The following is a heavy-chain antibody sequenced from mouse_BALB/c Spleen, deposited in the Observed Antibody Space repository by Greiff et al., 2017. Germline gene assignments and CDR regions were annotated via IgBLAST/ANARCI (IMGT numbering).Heavy chain of an antibody. CDR2: ISSGGGST. D-gene: IGHD1-1*01. CDR1: GFAFSSYD. J-gene: IGHJ2*01. V-gene: IGHV5-12-1*01. Sequence: EVKLVESGGGLVKPGGSLKLSCAASGFAFSSYDMSWVRQTPEKRLEWVAYISSGGGSTYYPDTVKGRFTISRDNAKNTLYLQMSSLKSEDTAMYYCARLYYGSPCFDYWGQGTTLTVSS. CDR3: ARLYYGSPCFDY.